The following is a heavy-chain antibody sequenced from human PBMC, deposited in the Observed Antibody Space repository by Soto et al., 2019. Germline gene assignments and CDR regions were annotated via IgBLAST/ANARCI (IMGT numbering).Heavy chain of an antibody. CDR1: GGSMRKFY. Sequence: SETLSRTCIVSGGSMRKFYCSWIRKTAGKGLEWMGRVYATGTSDYNPSLRSRIAMSVDISKKTFSLRLRSVTAADTGVYYCVRDGSKTLRDCFDPWGQGILVTVSS. V-gene: IGHV4-4*07. D-gene: IGHD4-17*01. J-gene: IGHJ5*02. CDR2: VYATGTS. CDR3: VRDGSKTLRDCFDP.